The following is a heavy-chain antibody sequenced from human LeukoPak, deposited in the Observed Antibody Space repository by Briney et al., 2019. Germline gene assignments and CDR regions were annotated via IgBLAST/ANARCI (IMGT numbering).Heavy chain of an antibody. Sequence: VASVKVSCKASGGTFSSYAISWVRQAPGQGLEWMGGIIPIFGTANYAQKFQGRVTMTRDTSTSTVYMELSSLRSEDTAVYYCARVVSGQVDYWGQGTLVTVSS. CDR3: ARVVSGQVDY. CDR2: IIPIFGTA. V-gene: IGHV1-69*05. J-gene: IGHJ4*02. CDR1: GGTFSSYA.